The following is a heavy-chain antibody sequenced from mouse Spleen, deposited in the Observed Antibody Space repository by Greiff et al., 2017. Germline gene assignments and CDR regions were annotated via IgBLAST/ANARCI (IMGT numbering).Heavy chain of an antibody. Sequence: VQLQQSGTELVKPGASVKLSCKASGYTFTSYWMHWVKQRPGQGLEWIGNINPSNGGTNYNEKFKSKATLTVDKSSSTAYMQLSSLTSEDSAVYYCARENSIYYDYDGFAYWGQGTLVTVSA. J-gene: IGHJ3*01. CDR3: ARENSIYYDYDGFAY. CDR1: GYTFTSYW. D-gene: IGHD2-4*01. CDR2: INPSNGGT. V-gene: IGHV1-53*01.